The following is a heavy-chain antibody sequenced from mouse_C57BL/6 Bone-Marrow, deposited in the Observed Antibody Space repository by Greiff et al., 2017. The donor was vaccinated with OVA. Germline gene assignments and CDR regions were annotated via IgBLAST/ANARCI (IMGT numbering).Heavy chain of an antibody. V-gene: IGHV1-81*01. Sequence: VQLQQSGAELARPGASVKLSCKASGYTFTSYGISWVKQRTGQGLEWIGEIYPRSGNTYYNEKFKGKATLTADKSSSTAYMELRSLTSEDSAVYFWARGYGSSYVRYFDVWGTGTTVTVSS. CDR3: ARGYGSSYVRYFDV. D-gene: IGHD1-1*01. CDR1: GYTFTSYG. J-gene: IGHJ1*03. CDR2: IYPRSGNT.